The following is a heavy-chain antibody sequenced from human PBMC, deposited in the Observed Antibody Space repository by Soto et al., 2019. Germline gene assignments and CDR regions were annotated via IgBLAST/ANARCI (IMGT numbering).Heavy chain of an antibody. CDR1: GGSISSGDYY. D-gene: IGHD1-26*01. V-gene: IGHV4-30-4*01. J-gene: IGHJ5*02. CDR3: ARDLGVKYSGSSDYFGWFDP. Sequence: QVQLQESGPGLVKPSQTLSLTCTVSGGSISSGDYYWSWIRQPPGKGLEWIGYIYYSGSTYYNPSLKSRVTISVDTSKNQFSLKLSSVTAAHTAVYYCARDLGVKYSGSSDYFGWFDPWGQGTLVTVSS. CDR2: IYYSGST.